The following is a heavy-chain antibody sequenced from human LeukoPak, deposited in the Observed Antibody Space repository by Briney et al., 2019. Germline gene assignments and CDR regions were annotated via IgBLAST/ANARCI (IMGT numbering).Heavy chain of an antibody. CDR2: IKQDGSEK. J-gene: IGHJ6*03. D-gene: IGHD1-26*01. CDR1: GFTFSSYW. Sequence: GGSLRLSCAASGFTFSSYWMSWVRQAPGKGLEWVANIKQDGSEKYYVDSVKGRFTISRDNAKNSLYLQMNSLRAEDTAVYYCARDGLGATTFGHYYYYMDVWGKGTTVTVSS. V-gene: IGHV3-7*01. CDR3: ARDGLGATTFGHYYYYMDV.